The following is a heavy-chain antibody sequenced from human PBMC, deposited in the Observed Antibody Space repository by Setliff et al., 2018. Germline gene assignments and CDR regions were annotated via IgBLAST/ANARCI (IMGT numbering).Heavy chain of an antibody. D-gene: IGHD5-18*01. CDR3: ARDSVGYSYGYYFDY. CDR1: GFTFHDYA. V-gene: IGHV3-21*01. J-gene: IGHJ4*02. Sequence: PGGSLRLSCAASGFTFHDYAMHWVRQAPGKGLEWVSSISSSSSYIYYADSVKGRFTISRDNAKNSLYLQMNSLRAEDTAVYYCARDSVGYSYGYYFDYWGQGTLVTVSS. CDR2: ISSSSSYI.